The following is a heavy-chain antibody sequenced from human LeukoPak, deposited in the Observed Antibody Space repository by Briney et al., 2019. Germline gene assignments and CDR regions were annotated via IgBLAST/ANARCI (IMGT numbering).Heavy chain of an antibody. Sequence: GGSLRLPCSASGFXFSTYTIHWVRQTPGKGLEFVSAISPNGRSTSYAESVKGRFTISRDNSKSTLHLQMSSLRAEDTAVYYCVKDYSTTWFFDYWGQGTLVTVSS. CDR1: GFXFSTYT. CDR3: VKDYSTTWFFDY. D-gene: IGHD6-13*01. J-gene: IGHJ4*02. V-gene: IGHV3-64D*06. CDR2: ISPNGRST.